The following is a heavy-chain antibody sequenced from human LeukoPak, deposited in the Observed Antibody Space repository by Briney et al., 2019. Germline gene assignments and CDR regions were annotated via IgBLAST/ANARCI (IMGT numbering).Heavy chain of an antibody. CDR2: ISSSGRST. CDR1: GFTFRNYG. Sequence: GSLRLSCAASGFTFRNYGMSWLRQAPVKGLEWVSTISSSGRSTYYADSVKGRFTISRDNSKNTLFLQMNSLRAEDTAIYYCAKPSKQWLVYAFDIWGQGTVVTVSS. D-gene: IGHD6-19*01. J-gene: IGHJ3*02. CDR3: AKPSKQWLVYAFDI. V-gene: IGHV3-23*01.